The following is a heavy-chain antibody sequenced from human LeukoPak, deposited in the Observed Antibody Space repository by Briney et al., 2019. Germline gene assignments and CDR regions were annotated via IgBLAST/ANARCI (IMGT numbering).Heavy chain of an antibody. V-gene: IGHV2-5*02. D-gene: IGHD3-16*02. CDR3: AHSGSDDYVWGSYRYKGYFDY. CDR2: IYLDDDK. J-gene: IGHJ4*02. CDR1: GFSLSTRGVG. Sequence: SGPTLVNPTQTLTLTCTFSGFSLSTRGVGVGWIRQPPGKALEWLALIYLDDDKRYSPSLKSRLTITKDTSKNQVVLTMTNMDPVDTATYYCAHSGSDDYVWGSYRYKGYFDYWGQGTLVTVSS.